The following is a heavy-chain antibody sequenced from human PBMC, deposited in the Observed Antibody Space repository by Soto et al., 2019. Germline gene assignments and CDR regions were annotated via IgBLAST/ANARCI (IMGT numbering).Heavy chain of an antibody. Sequence: GGSLRLSCAASGFTFDDYAMHWVRQAPGKGLEWVSGISWNSGSIGYADSVKGRFTISRDNAKNSLYLQMNSLRAEDTALYYCAKDKGLQWLGEAFDYWGQGTLVTVSS. CDR2: ISWNSGSI. D-gene: IGHD6-19*01. CDR1: GFTFDDYA. CDR3: AKDKGLQWLGEAFDY. V-gene: IGHV3-9*01. J-gene: IGHJ4*02.